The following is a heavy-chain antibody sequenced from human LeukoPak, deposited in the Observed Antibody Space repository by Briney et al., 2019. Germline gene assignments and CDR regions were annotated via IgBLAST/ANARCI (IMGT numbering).Heavy chain of an antibody. CDR2: VSASGGST. CDR3: ARSAVVPAEVDY. J-gene: IGHJ4*02. CDR1: GFTFSSYA. V-gene: IGHV3-23*01. D-gene: IGHD2-2*01. Sequence: SGGSLRLSCAASGFTFSSYAMSWVRQAPGKGLEWVSAVSASGGSTYYADSVKDRFTISRDKFKNTLYLQMNSLKAEDTAVYYCARSAVVPAEVDYWGQGTLVTVSS.